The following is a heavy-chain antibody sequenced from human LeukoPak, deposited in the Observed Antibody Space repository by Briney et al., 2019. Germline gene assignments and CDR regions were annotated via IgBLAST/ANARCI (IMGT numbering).Heavy chain of an antibody. CDR3: ATDALWFGELFGH. D-gene: IGHD3-10*01. Sequence: ASVKVSCKASGYTFTGYYMHWVRQAPGQGLEWMGWINPNSGGTIYAQKFQGRVTMTEDTSTDTAYMELSSLRSEDTAVYYCATDALWFGELFGHWGQGTLVTVSS. V-gene: IGHV1-2*02. CDR2: INPNSGGT. J-gene: IGHJ5*02. CDR1: GYTFTGYY.